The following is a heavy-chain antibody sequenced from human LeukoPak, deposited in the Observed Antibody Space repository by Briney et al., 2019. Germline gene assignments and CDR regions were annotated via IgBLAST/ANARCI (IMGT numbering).Heavy chain of an antibody. J-gene: IGHJ3*02. V-gene: IGHV3-21*01. Sequence: GGSLRLSCAASGFTFSSYSMNWVRQAPGKGLEWVSSISSSSSYICYADSVKGRFTISRDNAKNSLYLQMNSLRAEDTAVYYCASRGTTGGWYRGDDAFDIWGQGTMVTVSS. CDR3: ASRGTTGGWYRGDDAFDI. CDR1: GFTFSSYS. CDR2: ISSSSSYI. D-gene: IGHD6-19*01.